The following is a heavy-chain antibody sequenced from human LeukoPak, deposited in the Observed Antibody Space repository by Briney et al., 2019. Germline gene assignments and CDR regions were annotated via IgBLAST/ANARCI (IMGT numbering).Heavy chain of an antibody. J-gene: IGHJ3*02. Sequence: PSETLSLTCSVSGGSMKNSFWSWIRQPPGKGLEWIGYIYYSGGDMNYNPSLKSRLTISVDTSKNQISLMLTSMTAADTAVYYCARQPAATAAFDIWAQGTMVTVSS. CDR2: IYYSGGDM. CDR1: GGSMKNSF. V-gene: IGHV4-59*08. CDR3: ARQPAATAAFDI. D-gene: IGHD5-18*01.